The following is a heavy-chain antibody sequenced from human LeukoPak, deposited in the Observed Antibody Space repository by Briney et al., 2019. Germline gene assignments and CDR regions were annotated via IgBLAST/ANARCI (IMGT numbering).Heavy chain of an antibody. CDR1: GFTFSSYE. CDR3: ARVPGRTRYFDS. CDR2: ISSSGSTI. V-gene: IGHV3-48*03. D-gene: IGHD1-26*01. J-gene: IGHJ4*02. Sequence: GGSLRLSCAASGFTFSSYEMNWVRQAPGKGLEWVSYISSSGSTIYYADSVKGRFTISRDNAKNSLYLQVNSLRAEDTAVYYCARVPGRTRYFDSWGQGILVTVSS.